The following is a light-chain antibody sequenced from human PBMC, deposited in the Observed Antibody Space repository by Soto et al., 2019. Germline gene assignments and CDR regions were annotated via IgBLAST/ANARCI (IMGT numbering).Light chain of an antibody. V-gene: IGKV3-20*01. CDR3: EHYGASPHT. J-gene: IGKJ1*01. CDR1: QTVHSNY. CDR2: GAS. Sequence: EMVLTQSPGILSLSPGERATLSCRASQTVHSNYLAWYQQRPGQAPMLLVYGASRTASGIPDRFSGSGSGTDFTLTITRLEPEDFGVFYCEHYGASPHTFGQGTKVEIK.